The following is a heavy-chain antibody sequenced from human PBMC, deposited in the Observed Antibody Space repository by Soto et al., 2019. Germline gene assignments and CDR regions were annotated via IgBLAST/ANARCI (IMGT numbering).Heavy chain of an antibody. Sequence: SETLSLTCSVSGGSTSSYYWSWIRQPPGKGLEWIGYIYYSGSTNYNPSLKSRVTISVDTSKNQFSLKLSSVTAADTAVYYCARYGSGSSVWFDPWGQGTLVTVSS. CDR2: IYYSGST. J-gene: IGHJ5*02. D-gene: IGHD3-10*01. V-gene: IGHV4-59*01. CDR1: GGSTSSYY. CDR3: ARYGSGSSVWFDP.